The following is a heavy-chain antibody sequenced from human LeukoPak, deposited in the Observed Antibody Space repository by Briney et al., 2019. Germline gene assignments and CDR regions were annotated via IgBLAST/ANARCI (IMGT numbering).Heavy chain of an antibody. V-gene: IGHV4-59*01. CDR1: GGSISSYY. D-gene: IGHD1-26*01. Sequence: PSETLSLTCTVPGGSISSYYWSWIRQPPGKGLEWIGYIYYSGSTNYNPSLKSRVTIPVDTSKNQFSLKLSSVTAADTAVYYCARVGATDAFDIWGQGTMVTVSS. J-gene: IGHJ3*02. CDR2: IYYSGST. CDR3: ARVGATDAFDI.